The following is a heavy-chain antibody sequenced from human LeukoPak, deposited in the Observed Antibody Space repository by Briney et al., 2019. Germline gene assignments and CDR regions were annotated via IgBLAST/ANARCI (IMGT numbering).Heavy chain of an antibody. D-gene: IGHD5-12*01. CDR2: IDWDDDK. Sequence: SGPTLVKPTQTLTLTCTFSGFSLSTSGMCVSWIRQPPGKALEWLARIDWDDDKYYSTSLKTRLTISKDTSKNQVVLTMTNMDPVDTATYYCARIKGLTRGGYDSGNIMYYYMDVWGKGTTVTISS. J-gene: IGHJ6*03. CDR3: ARIKGLTRGGYDSGNIMYYYMDV. V-gene: IGHV2-70*11. CDR1: GFSLSTSGMC.